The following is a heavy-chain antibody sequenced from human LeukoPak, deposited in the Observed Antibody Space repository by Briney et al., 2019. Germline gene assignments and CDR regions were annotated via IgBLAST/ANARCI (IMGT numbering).Heavy chain of an antibody. V-gene: IGHV3-11*05. CDR3: ARDRRRTSDNAFDI. CDR1: GFNFNDCY. CDR2: ISHSGRYT. Sequence: GGSLRLSCVASGFNFNDCYMSWIRQAPGKGLEWVSFISHSGRYTNDADSVKGRFTISRENAKNSLYLQMNNLRAEDTAVYYCARDRRRTSDNAFDIWGQGTMVTVSS. J-gene: IGHJ3*02.